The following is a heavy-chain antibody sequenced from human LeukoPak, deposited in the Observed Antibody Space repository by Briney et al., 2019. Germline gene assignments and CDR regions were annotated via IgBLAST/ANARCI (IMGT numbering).Heavy chain of an antibody. D-gene: IGHD3-10*01. J-gene: IGHJ4*02. CDR2: IYHSGST. CDR3: ARGRGPQKLLWFGEITRRPYYFDY. V-gene: IGHV4-4*02. CDR1: GGSISSSYW. Sequence: PSGTLSLTCGVSGGSISSSYWWSWVRQPPGKGLEWIGEIYHSGSTNYNPSLKSRVTISVDKSKNQFSLNLSSVTAADTAVYYCARGRGPQKLLWFGEITRRPYYFDYWGQGTLVTVSS.